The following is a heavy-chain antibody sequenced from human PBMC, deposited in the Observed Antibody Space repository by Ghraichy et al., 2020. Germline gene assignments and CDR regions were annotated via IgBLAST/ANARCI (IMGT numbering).Heavy chain of an antibody. CDR1: GFTFDDYA. J-gene: IGHJ6*02. CDR3: AKTRSGSYRGGMDV. V-gene: IGHV3-9*01. CDR2: ISWNSGSI. Sequence: GGSLRLSCAASGFTFDDYAMHWVRQAPGKGLEWVSGISWNSGSIGYADSVKGRFTISRDNAKNSLYLQMNSLRAEDTALYYCAKTRSGSYRGGMDVWGQGTTVTVSS. D-gene: IGHD3-10*01.